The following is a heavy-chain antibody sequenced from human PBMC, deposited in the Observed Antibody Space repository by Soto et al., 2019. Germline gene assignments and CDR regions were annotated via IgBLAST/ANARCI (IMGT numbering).Heavy chain of an antibody. D-gene: IGHD5-18*01. CDR3: ARARMAMVTVYYFDY. CDR2: IYYSGST. V-gene: IGHV4-59*01. CDR1: GGSISSYY. Sequence: PSETLSLTCTVSGGSISSYYWSWIRQPPGKGVEWVGYIYYSGSTNYIPSLKSRVTISVDTSKNQFSLKLSSVTAADTAVYYCARARMAMVTVYYFDYWGQGTLVTVSS. J-gene: IGHJ4*02.